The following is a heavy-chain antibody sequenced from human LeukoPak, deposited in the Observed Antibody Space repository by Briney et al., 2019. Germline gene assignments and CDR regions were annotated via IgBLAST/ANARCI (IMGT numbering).Heavy chain of an antibody. D-gene: IGHD3-22*01. Sequence: SETLSLTCTVSGGSISSYYWSWIRQPPGKGLEWIGYIYYTGITNFNPSLKSRVTISVDTSKNQFSLKLSSVTAADTAVYYCARDIVYDSSGYWTDWGQGTLATVSS. CDR3: ARDIVYDSSGYWTD. CDR2: IYYTGIT. J-gene: IGHJ4*02. CDR1: GGSISSYY. V-gene: IGHV4-59*01.